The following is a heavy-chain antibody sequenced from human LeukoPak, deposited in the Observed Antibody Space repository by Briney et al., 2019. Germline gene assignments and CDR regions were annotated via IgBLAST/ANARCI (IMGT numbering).Heavy chain of an antibody. Sequence: AAVKVSCKPSGYIFTDHFFHWGRQAPGQGLGWMGWIRPTDGTTKVEQKFQGRLTMTRDTSISTVYMEMSGLRFDDTAMYYCARRRYRYSYDYWGQGTLVTVSS. CDR3: ARRRYRYSYDY. J-gene: IGHJ4*02. CDR2: IRPTDGTT. CDR1: GYIFTDHF. D-gene: IGHD1-26*01. V-gene: IGHV1-2*02.